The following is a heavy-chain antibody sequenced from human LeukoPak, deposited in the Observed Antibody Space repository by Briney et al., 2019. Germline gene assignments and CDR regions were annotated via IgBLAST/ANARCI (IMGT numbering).Heavy chain of an antibody. V-gene: IGHV4-34*01. CDR2: VNHSGST. D-gene: IGHD6-6*01. Sequence: SETLSLTCAVYGGSFSGYYWSWIRQPPGKGLEWIGEVNHSGSTNYNPSLKGRVTISVDTSKNQFSLKLSSVTAADTAVYYCARLFEYSSSWAFDPWGQGTLVTVSS. CDR3: ARLFEYSSSWAFDP. CDR1: GGSFSGYY. J-gene: IGHJ5*02.